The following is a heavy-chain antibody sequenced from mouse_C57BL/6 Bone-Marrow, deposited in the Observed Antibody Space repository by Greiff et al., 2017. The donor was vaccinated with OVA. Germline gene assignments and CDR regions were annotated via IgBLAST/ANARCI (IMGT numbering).Heavy chain of an antibody. J-gene: IGHJ3*01. Sequence: VQLQQSGAELARPGASVKLSCKASGYTFTSYGISWVKQRTGQGLEWIGEIYPRSGNTYYNEKFKGKATLTADKSSSTAYMELRSLTSEDSAVYFCARKEFSYDYDASFAYWSQGTLVTVSA. D-gene: IGHD2-4*01. CDR2: IYPRSGNT. CDR3: ARKEFSYDYDASFAY. V-gene: IGHV1-81*01. CDR1: GYTFTSYG.